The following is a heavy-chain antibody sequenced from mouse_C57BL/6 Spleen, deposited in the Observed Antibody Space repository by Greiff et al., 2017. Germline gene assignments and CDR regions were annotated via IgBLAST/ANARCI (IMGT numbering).Heavy chain of an antibody. D-gene: IGHD2-5*01. CDR2: ISDGGSYT. J-gene: IGHJ4*01. CDR3: ARVRYSNYYYAMDY. Sequence: EVQLLESGGGLVKPGGSLKLSCAASGFTFSSYAMSWVRQTPEKRLEWVATISDGGSYTYYPDNVKGRFTISRDNAKNNLYLQMSHLKSEDTAMYYCARVRYSNYYYAMDYWGQGTSVTVSS. CDR1: GFTFSSYA. V-gene: IGHV5-4*01.